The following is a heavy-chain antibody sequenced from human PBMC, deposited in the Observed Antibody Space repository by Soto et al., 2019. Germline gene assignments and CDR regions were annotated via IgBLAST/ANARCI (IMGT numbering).Heavy chain of an antibody. CDR3: VRGQFSAFDC. CDR2: TYYRSKWNS. V-gene: IGHV6-1*01. Sequence: QVQLHQSGPGLVKPSQTLSLTCAISGDSVSRTSVAWNWIRQSPSRGLEWLGRTYYRSKWNSDYAVCVRGRITINPDTSKSQFSLQLNSVTPEDTAVYYCVRGQFSAFDCWGQGTLVTVSS. J-gene: IGHJ4*02. CDR1: GDSVSRTSVA.